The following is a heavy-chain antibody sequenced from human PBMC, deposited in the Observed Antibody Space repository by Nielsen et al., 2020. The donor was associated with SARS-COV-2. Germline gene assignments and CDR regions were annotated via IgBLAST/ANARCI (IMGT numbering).Heavy chain of an antibody. D-gene: IGHD3-22*01. CDR3: VGVRDDGYYYDTGPFDY. CDR2: INSDGRRT. Sequence: GESLKISCLASEFTFSKYGMNWVRQAPGKGLAWVAHINSDGRRTTYADSVKGRFTISRDNTENTLYLQMNSLRADDTAVYYCVGVRDDGYYYDTGPFDYWGQGTQITVSS. V-gene: IGHV3-74*01. J-gene: IGHJ4*02. CDR1: EFTFSKYG.